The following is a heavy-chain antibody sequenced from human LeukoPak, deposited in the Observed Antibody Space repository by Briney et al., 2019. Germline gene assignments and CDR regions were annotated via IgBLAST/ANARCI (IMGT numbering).Heavy chain of an antibody. CDR3: AREPPSDTAMVYSMDV. J-gene: IGHJ6*02. CDR2: ISYDGSNK. D-gene: IGHD5-18*01. Sequence: GGSLRLSCAASGFIFSNYYLNWVRQAPGKGLEWVAVISYDGSNKYYADSVKGRFTISRDNSKNTLYLQMNSLRAEDTAVYYCAREPPSDTAMVYSMDVWGQGTTVTVSS. CDR1: GFIFSNYY. V-gene: IGHV3-30-3*01.